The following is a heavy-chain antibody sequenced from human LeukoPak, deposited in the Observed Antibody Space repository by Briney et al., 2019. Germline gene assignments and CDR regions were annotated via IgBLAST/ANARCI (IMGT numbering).Heavy chain of an antibody. V-gene: IGHV3-74*01. J-gene: IGHJ4*02. CDR3: IRDSSSSYDY. CDR2: INSDGSNT. Sequence: GGSLRLSCGASGYPFTTYRIHWVRQAPGRGVVWVSLINSDGSNTGYAHSVKGRFTITRDNAKNMVYLQMNSLRAEDTAVYYCIRDSSSSYDYWGQGTLVTVSS. D-gene: IGHD6-13*01. CDR1: GYPFTTYR.